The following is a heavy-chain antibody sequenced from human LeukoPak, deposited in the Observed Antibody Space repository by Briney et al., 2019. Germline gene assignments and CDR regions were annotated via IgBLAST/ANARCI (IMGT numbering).Heavy chain of an antibody. CDR3: ARGGPSGGSSLRYYYYYYMDV. Sequence: SETLSLTCAVYGGSFSGYYWSWIRQPPGKGLEWIGSIYYSGSTYYNPSLKSRVTISVDTSKNQFSLKLSSVTAADTAVYYCARGGPSGGSSLRYYYYYYMDVWGKGTTVTVSS. D-gene: IGHD2-15*01. J-gene: IGHJ6*03. V-gene: IGHV4-34*01. CDR2: IYYSGST. CDR1: GGSFSGYY.